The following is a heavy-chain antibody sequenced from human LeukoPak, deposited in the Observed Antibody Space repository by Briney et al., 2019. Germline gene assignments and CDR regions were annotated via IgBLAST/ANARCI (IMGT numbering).Heavy chain of an antibody. V-gene: IGHV4-39*01. J-gene: IGHJ4*02. CDR1: GGSISSSSYY. CDR2: IYYSGST. D-gene: IGHD3-9*01. Sequence: SETLSLTCTVSGGSISSSSYYWGWIRQPPGKGLEWIGSIYYSGSTYYNPSLKSRVTISVDTSKNQFSLKLSSVTAADTAVYYCAGLMTGRDLFDYWGQGTLVTVSS. CDR3: AGLMTGRDLFDY.